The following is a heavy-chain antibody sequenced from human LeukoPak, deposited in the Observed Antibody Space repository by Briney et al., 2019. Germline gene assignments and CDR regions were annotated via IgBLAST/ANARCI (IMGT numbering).Heavy chain of an antibody. D-gene: IGHD1-26*01. CDR2: IWYDDREK. V-gene: IGHV3-30*02. Sequence: GGSLRLSCTASGFTFSNYDMHWVRQAPGEGLEWVAFIWYDDREKKYADSVKGRFTISRDNSKDTVYLQMNSLTPEDTAVYYCAKDFQWGLDYWGQGTPVTVSS. CDR3: AKDFQWGLDY. CDR1: GFTFSNYD. J-gene: IGHJ4*02.